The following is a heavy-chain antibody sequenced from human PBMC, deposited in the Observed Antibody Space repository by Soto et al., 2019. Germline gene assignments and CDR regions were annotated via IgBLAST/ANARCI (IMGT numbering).Heavy chain of an antibody. D-gene: IGHD3-10*01. Sequence: ASVKVSCKASGYTFTSYGISWVRQAPGQGLEWMGWISAYNGNTNYAQKLQGRVTMTTDTSTSTAYMELRSLRSDDTAVYYCARDKHADGELLFFGFGYWGQGTLVTVSS. CDR2: ISAYNGNT. CDR1: GYTFTSYG. J-gene: IGHJ4*02. V-gene: IGHV1-18*01. CDR3: ARDKHADGELLFFGFGY.